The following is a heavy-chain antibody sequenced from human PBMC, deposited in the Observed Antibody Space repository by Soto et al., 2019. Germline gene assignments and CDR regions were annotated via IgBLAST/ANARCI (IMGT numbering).Heavy chain of an antibody. CDR1: GGSISSSY. V-gene: IGHV4-59*03. CDR2: IYHSGST. J-gene: IGHJ6*02. Sequence: SLTCTVSGGSISSSYWNWIRQPPGKGLEWIGYIYHSGSTVYNPSLGSRITISVDTSKVQFSLKLRSVTAADTAVYYCATQGEMATINSYYYRMDIWGQGTTLTVSS. CDR3: ATQGEMATINSYYYRMDI. D-gene: IGHD1-26*01.